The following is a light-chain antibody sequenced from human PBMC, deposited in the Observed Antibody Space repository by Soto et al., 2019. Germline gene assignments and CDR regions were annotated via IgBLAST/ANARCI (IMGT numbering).Light chain of an antibody. J-gene: IGKJ1*01. V-gene: IGKV1-27*01. CDR2: GAS. CDR3: QTYDKAPWT. Sequence: DIQMTQSPPSLSASVGDRVSITCRASRNIDNHLAWYQQKAGTGPKLLIFGASTLHSVVPSRFSASGSGTTFILTISSLQPEDVATYYCQTYDKAPWTFGPGTKV. CDR1: RNIDNH.